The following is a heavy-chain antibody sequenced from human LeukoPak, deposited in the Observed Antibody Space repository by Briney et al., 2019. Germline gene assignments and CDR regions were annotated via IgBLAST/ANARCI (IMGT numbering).Heavy chain of an antibody. CDR2: IRGSGEST. CDR1: GVTFSSYA. Sequence: GGSLRLSCAGSGVTFSSYAMSWVRQAPGKGLECVSSIRGSGESTYYADSVKGRFTISGDRSKNTLYLEMNSLRAEDTAVYYCAIDDTSGYTSGFGYWGQGTLVTVSS. V-gene: IGHV3-23*01. CDR3: AIDDTSGYTSGFGY. D-gene: IGHD5-18*01. J-gene: IGHJ4*02.